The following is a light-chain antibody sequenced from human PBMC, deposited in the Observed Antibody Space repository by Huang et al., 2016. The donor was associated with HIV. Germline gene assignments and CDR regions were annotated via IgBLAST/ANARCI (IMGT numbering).Light chain of an antibody. CDR3: QQSYSTLRT. CDR2: DAS. V-gene: IGKV1-39*01. CDR1: QYITNN. Sequence: DIQMTPSPSSLSASVGDSVTITCRANQYITNNLKWYQQKPGKAPTLLIFDASTLQRGVPSRFSGSRSGTSFTLTISSLQPEDSATYYCQQSYSTLRTFGRGTKVEIK. J-gene: IGKJ1*01.